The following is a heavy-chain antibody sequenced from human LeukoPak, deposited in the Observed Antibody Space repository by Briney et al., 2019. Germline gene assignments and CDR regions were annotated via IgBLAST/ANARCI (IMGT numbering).Heavy chain of an antibody. CDR3: ARSGRGVDSFYFYMDV. CDR1: GFTFSQYW. D-gene: IGHD2/OR15-2a*01. V-gene: IGHV3-7*01. CDR2: RKHDGSEKQDENEK. Sequence: GGTLRLSCAASGFTFSQYWMSWVRQAPGKGLDRVANRKHDGSEKQDENEKNYVDSVKGRFTISRENAKNSLYLQMNSLRAEDTAVYYYARSGRGVDSFYFYMDVWGKGTTVTVSS. J-gene: IGHJ6*03.